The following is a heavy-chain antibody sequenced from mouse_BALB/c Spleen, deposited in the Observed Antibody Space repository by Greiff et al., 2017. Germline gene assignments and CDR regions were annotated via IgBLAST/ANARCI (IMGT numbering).Heavy chain of an antibody. CDR3: ARESGYYFYFDY. CDR2: ISSGGST. Sequence: EVQGVESGGGLVKPGGSLKLSCAASGFTFSSYAMSWVRQTPEKRLEWVASISSGGSTYYPDSVKGRFTISRDNARNILYLQMSSLRSEDTAMYYCARESGYYFYFDYWGQGTTLTVSS. D-gene: IGHD2-3*01. V-gene: IGHV5-6-5*01. CDR1: GFTFSSYA. J-gene: IGHJ2*01.